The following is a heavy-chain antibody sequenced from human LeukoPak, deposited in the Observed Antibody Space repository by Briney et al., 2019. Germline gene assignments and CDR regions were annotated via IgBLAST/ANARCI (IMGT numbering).Heavy chain of an antibody. V-gene: IGHV3-64D*06. J-gene: IGHJ4*02. CDR1: GFTFSSYA. CDR3: VRRAYGSSYIDY. D-gene: IGHD2-21*01. CDR2: ISSNGGST. Sequence: GGSLRLSCSASGFTFSSYAMHWVRQAPGKGLEYVSAISSNGGSTYYADSVKGRFTISRDNSKNTLYLQMSSLRPDDTAVYFCVRRAYGSSYIDYWGRGGLVTVSS.